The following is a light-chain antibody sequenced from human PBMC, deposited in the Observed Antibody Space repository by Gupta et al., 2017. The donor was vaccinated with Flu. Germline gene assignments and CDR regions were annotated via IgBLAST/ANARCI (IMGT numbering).Light chain of an antibody. J-gene: IGLJ2*01. Sequence: QSVLTQPPSASGTPGQRITISCSGSSSNIGGRTVNWYQQFPGTAPKLLIYTNNQRPSGVPDRFSGSKSGTSASLAISGLQAEDEADYHCAAWDDRRNVVVFGGGTRLTVL. CDR1: SSNIGGRT. V-gene: IGLV1-44*01. CDR2: TNN. CDR3: AAWDDRRNVVV.